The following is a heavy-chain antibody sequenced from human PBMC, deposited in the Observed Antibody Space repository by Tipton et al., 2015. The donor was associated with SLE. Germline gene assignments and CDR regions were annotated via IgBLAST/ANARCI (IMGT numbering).Heavy chain of an antibody. CDR3: ARSHNWNAGGAFDI. Sequence: TLSLTCTVSGASISHHYWTWIRQPPGKGLEWIGYIHHSGSTNYNPSLQSRVTISRDPSKNQFSLKLSSVTAADTAVYYCARSHNWNAGGAFDIWGQVTMVTVSS. CDR2: IHHSGST. V-gene: IGHV4-59*11. J-gene: IGHJ3*02. CDR1: GASISHHY. D-gene: IGHD1-20*01.